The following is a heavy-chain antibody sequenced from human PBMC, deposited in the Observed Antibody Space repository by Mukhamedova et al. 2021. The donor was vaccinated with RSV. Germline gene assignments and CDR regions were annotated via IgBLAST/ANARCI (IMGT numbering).Heavy chain of an antibody. Sequence: SGSTYYNPSLKSRVTISVDTSKNQFSLKLSSVTAADTAVYYCARHGRLSRELDYWAREPWSPSPQ. D-gene: IGHD1-26*01. V-gene: IGHV4-39*01. CDR2: SGST. J-gene: IGHJ4*02. CDR3: ARHGRLSRELDY.